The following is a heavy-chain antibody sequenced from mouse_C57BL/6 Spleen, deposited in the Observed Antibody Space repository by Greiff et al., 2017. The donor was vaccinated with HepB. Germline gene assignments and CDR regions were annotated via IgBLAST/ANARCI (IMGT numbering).Heavy chain of an antibody. D-gene: IGHD2-2*01. CDR3: ARDGGYGDWYFDV. J-gene: IGHJ1*03. CDR2: ISSGSSTI. CDR1: GFTFSDYG. Sequence: EVKLVESGGGLVKPGGSLKLSCAASGFTFSDYGMHWVRQAPEKGLEWVAYISSGSSTIYYADTVKGRFTISRDNAKNTLFLQMTSLRSEDTAMYYCARDGGYGDWYFDVWGTGTTVTVSS. V-gene: IGHV5-17*01.